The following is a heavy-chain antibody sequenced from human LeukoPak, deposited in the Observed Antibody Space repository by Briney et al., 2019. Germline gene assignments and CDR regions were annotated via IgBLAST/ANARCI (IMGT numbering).Heavy chain of an antibody. V-gene: IGHV3-21*01. CDR1: GFIFSSYS. J-gene: IGHJ4*02. CDR2: ISSSSTYI. CDR3: AREPPTSSGWYAFWDY. Sequence: PGGSLRLSCAASGFIFSSYSMNWVRQAPGKGLEWVSSISSSSTYIYYADSVKGRFTISRDNAKNSLYLQMNSLRAEDTAVYYCAREPPTSSGWYAFWDYWGQGTLVTVSS. D-gene: IGHD6-19*01.